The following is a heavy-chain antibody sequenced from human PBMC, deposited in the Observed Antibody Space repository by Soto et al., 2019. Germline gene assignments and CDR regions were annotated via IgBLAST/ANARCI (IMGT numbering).Heavy chain of an antibody. CDR2: ISSSSSPI. V-gene: IGHV3-48*01. J-gene: IGHJ3*02. CDR3: ARENEWLVLWDAFDI. D-gene: IGHD6-19*01. CDR1: GFTFSSYN. Sequence: EVQLVESGGGLVQPGGSLRLSCAASGFTFSSYNMNWVRQAPGKGLEWVSYISSSSSPIYYADSVKGRFTISRDNVKNSLYLQMNSLRAEDTAVYYCARENEWLVLWDAFDIWGQGTMVTVSS.